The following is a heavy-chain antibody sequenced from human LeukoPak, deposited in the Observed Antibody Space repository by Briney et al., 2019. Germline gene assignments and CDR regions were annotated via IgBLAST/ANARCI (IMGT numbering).Heavy chain of an antibody. CDR1: GDSVSSNSAA. Sequence: SQTLSLTCAISGDSVSSNSAAWNWIRQSPSGGLEWLGRTYYRSKWYNDYAVSVKSRITINPDTSENHFSLQLNSVTPEDTAVYYCARGHGYYFDYWGQGTLVTVSS. D-gene: IGHD3-22*01. J-gene: IGHJ4*02. CDR3: ARGHGYYFDY. V-gene: IGHV6-1*01. CDR2: TYYRSKWYN.